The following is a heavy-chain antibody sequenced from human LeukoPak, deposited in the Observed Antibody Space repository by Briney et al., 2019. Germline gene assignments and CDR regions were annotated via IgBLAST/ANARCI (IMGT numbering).Heavy chain of an antibody. CDR3: ARVRDILTGYYRDAFDI. D-gene: IGHD3-9*01. CDR1: GYTFTSYG. J-gene: IGHJ3*02. V-gene: IGHV1-18*01. CDR2: ISAYNGNT. Sequence: ASVKVSCKASGYTFTSYGISWVRQAPGQGLEWMGWISAYNGNTNYAQKLQGRVTMTTDTSTSTAHMELRSLRSDDTAVYYCARVRDILTGYYRDAFDIWGQGTMVTVSS.